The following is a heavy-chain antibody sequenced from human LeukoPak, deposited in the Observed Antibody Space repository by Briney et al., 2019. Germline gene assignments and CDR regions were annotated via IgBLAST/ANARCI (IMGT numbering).Heavy chain of an antibody. V-gene: IGHV4-61*02. CDR1: GGSISSGSYY. Sequence: PSQTLSLTCTVSGGSISSGSYYWSWIRQPAGKGLEWIGRIYTSGSTNYNPSLKSRVTISVDTSKNQFSLKLSSVTAADTAVYYCARDQDSGYDLFEDWGQGTLVTVSS. J-gene: IGHJ4*02. D-gene: IGHD5-12*01. CDR2: IYTSGST. CDR3: ARDQDSGYDLFED.